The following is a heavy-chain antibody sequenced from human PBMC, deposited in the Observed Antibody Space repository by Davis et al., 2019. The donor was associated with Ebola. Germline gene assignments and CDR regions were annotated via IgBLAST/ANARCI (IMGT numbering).Heavy chain of an antibody. J-gene: IGHJ6*02. Sequence: GESLKISCAASGFTFSSYGMHWVRQAPGKGLEWVAVIWYDGSNKYYADSVKGRFTISRDNSKNTLYLQMNSLRAEDTAVYYCARDGSYSSSWYYYGMDVWGQGTTVTVSS. CDR1: GFTFSSYG. V-gene: IGHV3-33*01. D-gene: IGHD6-13*01. CDR2: IWYDGSNK. CDR3: ARDGSYSSSWYYYGMDV.